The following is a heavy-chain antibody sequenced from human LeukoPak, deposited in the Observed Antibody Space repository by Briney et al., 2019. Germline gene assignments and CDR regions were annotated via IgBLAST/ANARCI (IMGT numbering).Heavy chain of an antibody. J-gene: IGHJ4*02. Sequence: GASVKVSCKASGYTFTSYYMHWVRQAPGQGLEWMGMINPSGGSTSCAQKFQGRVTMTRNTSISTAYMELSSLRSEDTAVYYCASSTSNNFDYWGQGTLVTVSS. CDR2: INPSGGST. D-gene: IGHD2/OR15-2a*01. V-gene: IGHV1-46*01. CDR3: ASSTSNNFDY. CDR1: GYTFTSYY.